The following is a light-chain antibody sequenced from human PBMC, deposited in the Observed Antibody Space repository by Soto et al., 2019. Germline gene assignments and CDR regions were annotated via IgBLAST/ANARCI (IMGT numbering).Light chain of an antibody. J-gene: IGLJ2*01. Sequence: QSVLTQPPSVSGSPGQSVSISCTGTSSDVGYYNYVSWYQQHPGKAPKLMIFDVNRRPSGVPDRFSGSKSGNTASLTISGLQTGDEADYFCSSYAGNTIVIFGGGTQLTVL. CDR1: SSDVGYYNY. CDR2: DVN. CDR3: SSYAGNTIVI. V-gene: IGLV2-11*01.